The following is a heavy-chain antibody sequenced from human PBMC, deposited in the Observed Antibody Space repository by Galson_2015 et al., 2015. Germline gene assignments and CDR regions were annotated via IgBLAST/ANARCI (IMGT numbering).Heavy chain of an antibody. Sequence: LTCTVSGGSISSGGYYWSWIRQHPGKGLEWIGYIYYSGSTYYNPSLKSRVTISVDTSKNQFSLKLSSVTAADTAVYYCARGGQLPPSVDNWFDPWGQGTLVTVSS. CDR3: ARGGQLPPSVDNWFDP. V-gene: IGHV4-31*03. CDR2: IYYSGST. CDR1: GGSISSGGYY. D-gene: IGHD2-2*01. J-gene: IGHJ5*02.